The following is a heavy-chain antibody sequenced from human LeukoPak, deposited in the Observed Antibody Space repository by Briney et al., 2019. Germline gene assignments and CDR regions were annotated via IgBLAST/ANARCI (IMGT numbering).Heavy chain of an antibody. J-gene: IGHJ4*02. V-gene: IGHV4-4*07. CDR2: IYTSGST. CDR3: ARLLSGWYVEF. D-gene: IGHD6-19*01. CDR1: GGSISSYY. Sequence: SETLSLTCTVSGGSISSYYWSWIRQPAGKGLEWIGRIYTSGSTKYNPSLESRVTISVDTSKNQFSLKLNSVTAADTAVYFCARLLSGWYVEFWGQGTLVTVSS.